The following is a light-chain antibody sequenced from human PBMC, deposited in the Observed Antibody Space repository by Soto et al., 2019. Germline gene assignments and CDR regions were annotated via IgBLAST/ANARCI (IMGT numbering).Light chain of an antibody. J-gene: IGLJ3*02. CDR2: VNSDGSH. CDR3: QTWGTGPWV. V-gene: IGLV4-69*01. CDR1: SGHSSYA. Sequence: QPVLTQSPSASASLGASVKLTCTLSSGHSSYAIAWHQQQPEKGPRYLMKVNSDGSHSMGDGIPDRFSGSSSGAERYLTISGLQSEDEADYYCQTWGTGPWVFGGGTKLTVL.